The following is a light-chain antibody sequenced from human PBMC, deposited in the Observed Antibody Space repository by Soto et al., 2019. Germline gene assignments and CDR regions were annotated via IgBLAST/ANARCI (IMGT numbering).Light chain of an antibody. J-gene: IGKJ1*01. V-gene: IGKV4-1*01. Sequence: DIVMTQSPDSLAVSLGERATINCKSSQSVLYRSNNKNHLAWYQQKPGQPPKLLIYWASTRESGVPDRFSGSGPGTDFTLTISSLQAEDVAVYYCQQYYSTPKTFGQGTKVAIK. CDR3: QQYYSTPKT. CDR2: WAS. CDR1: QSVLYRSNNKNH.